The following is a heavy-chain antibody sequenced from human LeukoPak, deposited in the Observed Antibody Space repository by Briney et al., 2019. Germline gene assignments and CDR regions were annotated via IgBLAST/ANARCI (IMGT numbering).Heavy chain of an antibody. V-gene: IGHV1-46*01. CDR2: TDPNSGST. CDR3: ARDGYSAYDYDAFDI. J-gene: IGHJ3*02. CDR1: GYTLISYY. D-gene: IGHD5-12*01. Sequence: ASVKVSCNASGYTLISYYMHWLRQAPGQGLEWMAITDPNSGSTRYAQKFQGRVTVTRDMSTSTVYMEVSSLRSDDTGVYYCARDGYSAYDYDAFDIWGQGTMVTVSS.